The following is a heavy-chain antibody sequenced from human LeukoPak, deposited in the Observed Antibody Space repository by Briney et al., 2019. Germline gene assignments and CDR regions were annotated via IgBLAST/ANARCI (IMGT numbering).Heavy chain of an antibody. J-gene: IGHJ4*02. CDR1: GYSFIGYD. CDR3: ARLGGELLRPADY. CDR2: LNVNTGNT. V-gene: IGHV1-8*01. D-gene: IGHD1-26*01. Sequence: GASVKVSCKASGYSFIGYDINWVRQATGQGLEWVGWLNVNTGNTAYAEKFQGRITITRDTSMRTVHMELSSLRSDDTAVFYCARLGGELLRPADYWGQGTLVTVSS.